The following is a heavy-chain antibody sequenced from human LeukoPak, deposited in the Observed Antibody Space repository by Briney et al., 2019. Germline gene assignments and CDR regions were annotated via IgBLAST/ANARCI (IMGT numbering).Heavy chain of an antibody. CDR1: RFIFTSYS. J-gene: IGHJ4*02. V-gene: IGHV3-23*01. CDR2: ISGSGGST. CDR3: AKISGLIAN. Sequence: GGSLRLSCAASRFIFTSYSMNWVRQAPGKGLEWVSAISGSGGSTYYADSVKGRFTISRDNSKNTLHLQMNSLRAEDTAVYYCAKISGLIANWGQGTLVTVSS. D-gene: IGHD6-13*01.